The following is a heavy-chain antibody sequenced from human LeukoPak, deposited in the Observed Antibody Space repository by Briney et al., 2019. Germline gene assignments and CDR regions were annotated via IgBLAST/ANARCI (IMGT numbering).Heavy chain of an antibody. Sequence: GASVKVSCKASGYTFTGYYMHWVRQAPGQGLEWMGWINPNSGGTNYAQKFQGRVTMTRDTSISTAYMELSRLRSDDTAVYYCARDAIGPYSSSWWGLSGVDYWGQGTLVTVSS. J-gene: IGHJ4*02. CDR1: GYTFTGYY. CDR3: ARDAIGPYSSSWWGLSGVDY. V-gene: IGHV1-2*02. CDR2: INPNSGGT. D-gene: IGHD6-13*01.